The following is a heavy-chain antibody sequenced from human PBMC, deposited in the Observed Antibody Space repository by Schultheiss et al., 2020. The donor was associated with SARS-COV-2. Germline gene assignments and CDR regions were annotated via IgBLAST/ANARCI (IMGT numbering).Heavy chain of an antibody. Sequence: SETLSLTCAVYGGSFSGYYWSWIRQPPGKGLEWIGEINHSGSTNYNPSLKSRVTMSVDTSKNQFSLKLSSVNAEDTAVYYCAKDGGDDYGDYEFDYWGQGTLVTVSS. D-gene: IGHD4-17*01. CDR3: AKDGGDDYGDYEFDY. CDR1: GGSFSGYY. V-gene: IGHV4-34*01. J-gene: IGHJ4*02. CDR2: INHSGST.